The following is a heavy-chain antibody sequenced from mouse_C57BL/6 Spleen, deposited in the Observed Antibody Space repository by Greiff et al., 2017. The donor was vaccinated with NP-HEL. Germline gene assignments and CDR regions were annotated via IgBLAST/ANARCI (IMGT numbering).Heavy chain of an antibody. CDR3: AGSSGHAMDY. V-gene: IGHV1-39*01. CDR2: INPNSGTT. CDR1: GYSFTDYN. Sequence: SGPELVKPGASVKISCTASGYSFTDYNMNWVKQSHGKSLEWIGVINPNSGTTSYNQKFKGKATLTVDQSSSTAYMQLNSLTSEDSAVYYCAGSSGHAMDYWGQGTSVTVSS. J-gene: IGHJ4*01. D-gene: IGHD1-3*01.